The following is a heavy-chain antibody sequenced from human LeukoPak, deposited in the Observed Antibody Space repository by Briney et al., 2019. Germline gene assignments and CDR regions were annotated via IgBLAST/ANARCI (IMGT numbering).Heavy chain of an antibody. V-gene: IGHV3-20*04. CDR3: ARERTYYYDSNPDYFDY. CDR1: GFTFDDYG. D-gene: IGHD3-22*01. J-gene: IGHJ4*02. CDR2: INWNGGST. Sequence: PGGSLRLSCAASGFTFDDYGMGWVRQAPGKGLEWVSGINWNGGSTGYADFVKGRFTISRDNAKNSLYLQMNSLRAGDTALYYCARERTYYYDSNPDYFDYWGQGTLVTVSS.